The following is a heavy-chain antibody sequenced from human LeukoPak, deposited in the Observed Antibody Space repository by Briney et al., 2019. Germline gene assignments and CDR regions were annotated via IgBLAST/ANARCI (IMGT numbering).Heavy chain of an antibody. D-gene: IGHD6-19*01. Sequence: AGGSLRLSCAASGLSFSSNHMIWVRQAPGKGLEWVSVLYSAGSTYFADSVKGRFTISRDNSKNTLYLQMDSLKPEDTAVYYCSSGGDPQWLVHGEYWGQGTLVTVSS. CDR1: GLSFSSNH. J-gene: IGHJ4*02. V-gene: IGHV3-53*01. CDR3: SSGGDPQWLVHGEY. CDR2: LYSAGST.